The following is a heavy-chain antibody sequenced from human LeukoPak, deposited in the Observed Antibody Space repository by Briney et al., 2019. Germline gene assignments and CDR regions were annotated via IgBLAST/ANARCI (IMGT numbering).Heavy chain of an antibody. CDR2: IYHDGSDT. Sequence: GESLKTSCKGSGDTFTDTYIAWVRQVAGKGLEWRGIIYHDGSDTRYSPSFEGQVTISVDHSIRTAYLQWTSLKTSDTAMYYCARFLHGNSLDYWGQGALVTVSS. D-gene: IGHD1-7*01. CDR3: ARFLHGNSLDY. V-gene: IGHV5-51*01. CDR1: GDTFTDTY. J-gene: IGHJ4*02.